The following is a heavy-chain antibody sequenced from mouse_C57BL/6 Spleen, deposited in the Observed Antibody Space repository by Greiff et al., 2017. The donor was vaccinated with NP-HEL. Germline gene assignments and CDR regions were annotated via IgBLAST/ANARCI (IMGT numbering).Heavy chain of an antibody. CDR1: GYTFTSYW. CDR3: ARSGIYDGYYDWYFDF. Sequence: QVQLQQPGAELVRPGSSVKLSCKASGYTFTSYWMHWVKQRPIQGLEWIGNIDPSDSDTHYNQKFKDKATLTVDKSSSTAYMQLSSLTSEDSAVYYCARSGIYDGYYDWYFDFWGTGTTVTVSS. D-gene: IGHD2-3*01. CDR2: IDPSDSDT. V-gene: IGHV1-52*01. J-gene: IGHJ1*03.